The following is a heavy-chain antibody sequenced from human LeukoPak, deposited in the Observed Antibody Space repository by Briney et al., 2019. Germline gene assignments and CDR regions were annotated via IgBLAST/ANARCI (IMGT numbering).Heavy chain of an antibody. Sequence: GGSLRLSCAASGFTVSSNYMNWVRQAPGKGLEWVSLISSSSSYIYYADSVKGRFTISRDNAKNSLYLQINSLRVEDTAVYYCARCVMGCSGYDLDYWGQGTLVTVSS. CDR1: GFTVSSNY. J-gene: IGHJ4*02. CDR2: ISSSSSYI. D-gene: IGHD5-12*01. CDR3: ARCVMGCSGYDLDY. V-gene: IGHV3-21*01.